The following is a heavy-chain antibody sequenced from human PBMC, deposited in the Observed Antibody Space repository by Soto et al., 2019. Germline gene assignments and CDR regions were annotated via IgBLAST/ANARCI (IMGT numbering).Heavy chain of an antibody. Sequence: PSETLSLTCTVSGGSISSSSYYWGWIRQPPGKGLEWIGSIYYSGSTYYNPSLKSRVTISVDTSKNQFSLKLSSVTAADTAVYYCASVDTAMVNFDYWGQGTLVTVSS. CDR2: IYYSGST. CDR1: GGSISSSSYY. J-gene: IGHJ4*02. V-gene: IGHV4-39*01. D-gene: IGHD5-18*01. CDR3: ASVDTAMVNFDY.